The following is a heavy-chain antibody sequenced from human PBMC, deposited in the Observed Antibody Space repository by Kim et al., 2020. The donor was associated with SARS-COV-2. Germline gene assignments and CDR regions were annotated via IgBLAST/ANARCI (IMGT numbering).Heavy chain of an antibody. V-gene: IGHV3-7*01. CDR1: GFTFSSSW. CDR2: INRDGSGQ. Sequence: GGSLRLSCSASGFTFSSSWMTWVRQAPGKGLEWVGNINRDGSGQNYVGSLRGRFTISRDNTRNSLYLQMESLRAEATAVYYWTTINYWGQGTLVTVSS. CDR3: TTINY. J-gene: IGHJ4*02.